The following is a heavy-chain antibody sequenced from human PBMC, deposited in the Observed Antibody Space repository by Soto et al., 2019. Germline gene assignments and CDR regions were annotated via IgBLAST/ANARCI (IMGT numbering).Heavy chain of an antibody. J-gene: IGHJ4*02. V-gene: IGHV3-49*04. Sequence: PGGSLRLSCTASGFTFGDHAMSWVRQAPGKGLEWVGFIRSKAYGGTTEYAASVKGRFTISRDDSKSIAYLQANGLKVEDTAVYYCTRDHMFAFHNWGQGTMVTV. CDR2: IRSKAYGGTT. CDR3: TRDHMFAFHN. CDR1: GFTFGDHA. D-gene: IGHD3-10*02.